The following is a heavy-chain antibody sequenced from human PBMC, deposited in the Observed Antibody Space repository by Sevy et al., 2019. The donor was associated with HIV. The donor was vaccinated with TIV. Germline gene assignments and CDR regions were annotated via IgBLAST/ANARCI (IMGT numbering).Heavy chain of an antibody. V-gene: IGHV4-39*01. CDR1: GGSISSSSYY. J-gene: IGHJ6*03. CDR2: IYYSGST. Sequence: SETLSLTCTVSGGSISSSSYYWGWIRQPPGKGLEWIGSIYYSGSTYYNPSLKSRVTISVDTSKNQFSLKLSSVTAAETAVYYCARIRNSYYYMDVWGKGTTVTVSS. CDR3: ARIRNSYYYMDV.